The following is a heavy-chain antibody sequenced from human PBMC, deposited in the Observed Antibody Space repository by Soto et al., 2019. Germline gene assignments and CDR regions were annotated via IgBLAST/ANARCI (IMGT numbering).Heavy chain of an antibody. D-gene: IGHD3-3*01. CDR3: ARVQRPDSAGGSTIFDY. V-gene: IGHV3-20*01. J-gene: IGHJ4*02. CDR2: INWNGGST. CDR1: GFTFDDYG. Sequence: GGSLRLSCAASGFTFDDYGMSWVRQAPGKGLEWVSGINWNGGSTGYADSVKGRFTISRDNAKNSLYLQMNSLRAEDTTLYHCARVQRPDSAGGSTIFDYWGQGTLVTVSS.